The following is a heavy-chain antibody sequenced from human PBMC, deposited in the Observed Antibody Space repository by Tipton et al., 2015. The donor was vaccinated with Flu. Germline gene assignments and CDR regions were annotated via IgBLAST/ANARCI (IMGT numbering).Heavy chain of an antibody. V-gene: IGHV1-3*01. D-gene: IGHD3-22*01. J-gene: IGHJ5*02. CDR3: AKHLGRGYYHNSGRRWFDP. CDR1: GYTFTAYT. CDR2: VSPGNGDT. Sequence: QSGPEVREPGASVKVSCKASGYTFTAYTIHWVRRAPGRGFEWIGWVSPGNGDTMSSQSLQGRLTITRDTSASTVSMELSSLRSEDTAVYYCAKHLGRGYYHNSGRRWFDPWGQGTLVTVSS.